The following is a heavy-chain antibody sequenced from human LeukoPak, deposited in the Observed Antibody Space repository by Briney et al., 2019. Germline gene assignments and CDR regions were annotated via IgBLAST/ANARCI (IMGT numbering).Heavy chain of an antibody. CDR1: GFTFNRYA. Sequence: PGGSLRLSRAASGFTFNRYAMRWVGQAPGKGLEGVSSIRSSGCSTYYADSVKGPFTISRDNSKNTPCLQMNRLRAEDTAIYYRAAYSGYDCFDYSGQGTLVTVSS. CDR2: IRSSGCST. V-gene: IGHV3-23*01. D-gene: IGHD5-12*01. J-gene: IGHJ4*02. CDR3: AAYSGYDCFDY.